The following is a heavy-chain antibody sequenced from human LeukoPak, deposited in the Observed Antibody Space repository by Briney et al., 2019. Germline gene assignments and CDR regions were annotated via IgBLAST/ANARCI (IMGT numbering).Heavy chain of an antibody. CDR1: GYTFTSYA. J-gene: IGHJ4*02. D-gene: IGHD2-21*02. V-gene: IGHV1-18*01. CDR2: ISAYNGNT. Sequence: ASVKVSCKASGYTFTSYAFSWVRQAPGQGLEWMGWISAYNGNTNYAQQLQGRVTMTTDTSTSTAYMELRSLSPDDTAVYYCARDQPGDTLSEYWGQGTLVTVSS. CDR3: ARDQPGDTLSEY.